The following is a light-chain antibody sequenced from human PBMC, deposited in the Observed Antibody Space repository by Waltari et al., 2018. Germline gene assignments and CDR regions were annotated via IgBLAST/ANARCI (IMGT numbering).Light chain of an antibody. CDR2: EVN. Sequence: QSALAQPASVSGSPGQSITISCSGSSSDVGTYDLVSWYQQHPDKAPKVIIYEVNKRHSGISNRLPGSNSANTASLTISGLHAEDEAHYYCCSYAGSFRHVLFGGGTKLTVL. J-gene: IGLJ2*01. V-gene: IGLV2-23*02. CDR1: SSDVGTYDL. CDR3: CSYAGSFRHVL.